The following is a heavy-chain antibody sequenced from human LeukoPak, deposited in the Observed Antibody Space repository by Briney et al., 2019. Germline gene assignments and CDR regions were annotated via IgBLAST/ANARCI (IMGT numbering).Heavy chain of an antibody. CDR1: GFTFSDYY. CDR3: ARLYYYGSAPMDV. V-gene: IGHV3-11*01. J-gene: IGHJ6*03. CDR2: ISSSGSTI. D-gene: IGHD3-10*01. Sequence: PGGSLRLSCAASGFTFSDYYMSWIRQAPGKGLEWVSYISSSGSTIYYADSVKGRFTISRDNAKNSLYLQMNSLRAEDTAVYYCARLYYYGSAPMDVWGKGTTVTVSS.